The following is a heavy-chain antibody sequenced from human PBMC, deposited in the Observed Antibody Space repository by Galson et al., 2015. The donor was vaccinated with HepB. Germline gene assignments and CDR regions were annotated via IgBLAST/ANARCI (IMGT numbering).Heavy chain of an antibody. CDR3: GTRRAVKAYDFWSSHVRARGTAHFYALDL. D-gene: IGHD3-3*01. CDR1: GFTFSSSV. CDR2: ISGSADST. Sequence: SLRLSCAASGFTFSSSVMNWVRQAPGKGLEWVSNISGSADSTNYVDSVKGRFTISRDNSTKPLFLQMNSLRGVNTAVYHCGTRRAVKAYDFWSSHVRARGTAHFYALDLWGQGTTVTVSS. J-gene: IGHJ6*02. V-gene: IGHV3-23*01.